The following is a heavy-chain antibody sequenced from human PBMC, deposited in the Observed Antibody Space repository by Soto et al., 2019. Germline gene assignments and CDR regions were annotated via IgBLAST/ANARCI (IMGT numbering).Heavy chain of an antibody. Sequence: SETLSLTCTVSGGSVSSGSHYWSWIRQPPGKGLEWIGYIYYSGGTNYNPSLKSRVIISVDTSKNQFSLNLSSVTAADTAVYYCARGYYGSESGGYYFDYWGQGTLVTVSS. CDR3: ARGYYGSESGGYYFDY. J-gene: IGHJ4*02. CDR2: IYYSGGT. V-gene: IGHV4-61*01. CDR1: GGSVSSGSHY. D-gene: IGHD3-10*01.